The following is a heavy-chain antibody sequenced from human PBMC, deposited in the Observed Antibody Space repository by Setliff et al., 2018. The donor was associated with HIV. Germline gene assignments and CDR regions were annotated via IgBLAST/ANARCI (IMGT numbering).Heavy chain of an antibody. D-gene: IGHD1-26*01. V-gene: IGHV4-61*01. Sequence: SETLSLTCTVSGGSVGSGSYYWSWIRQSPGKGLEWIGYIYYSGITTYNPSLKSRVTISVDTSKNQFSLKLNSVTAADTAIYYCARAGMGALRSLFDYWGQGILVTVSS. CDR1: GGSVGSGSYY. J-gene: IGHJ4*02. CDR2: IYYSGIT. CDR3: ARAGMGALRSLFDY.